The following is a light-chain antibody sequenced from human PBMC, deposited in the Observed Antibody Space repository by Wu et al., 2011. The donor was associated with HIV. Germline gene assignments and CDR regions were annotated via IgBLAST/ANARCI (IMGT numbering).Light chain of an antibody. CDR2: DAS. Sequence: EIVMTQSPATLSVSPGGRVTLSCRASQIIATNLAWYQQKPGQPPRLLIYDASTRATGFPARFSGSGSGTDFTLTISSLEAEDFAVYYCQQRNNWPLTFGQGHDWRLN. V-gene: IGKV3-15*01. J-gene: IGKJ5*01. CDR3: QQRNNWPLT. CDR1: QIIATN.